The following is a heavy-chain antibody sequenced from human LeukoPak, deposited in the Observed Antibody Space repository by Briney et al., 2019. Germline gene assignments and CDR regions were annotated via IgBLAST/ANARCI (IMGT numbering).Heavy chain of an antibody. Sequence: GGSLRLSCAASGFTFSSYSMNWVRQAPGKGLEWVSSISSSSSYIYYADSVKGRFTISRDNAKNSLYPQMNSLRAEDTAVYYCARDRGSSGRYGDAFDIWGQGTMVTVSS. D-gene: IGHD6-19*01. CDR2: ISSSSSYI. CDR1: GFTFSSYS. J-gene: IGHJ3*02. V-gene: IGHV3-21*01. CDR3: ARDRGSSGRYGDAFDI.